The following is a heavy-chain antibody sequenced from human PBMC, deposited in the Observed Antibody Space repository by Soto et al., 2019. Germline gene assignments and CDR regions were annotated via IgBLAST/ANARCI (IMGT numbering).Heavy chain of an antibody. D-gene: IGHD1-1*01. J-gene: IGHJ2*01. CDR3: ARGGTSKSGHLWYFDF. Sequence: GGSLRLSCTVSGFTYDSYTMNWLRQAPGRGLEWVSSISATTTYKYYADSVEGRFTISRDNAKISLYLQTNNLRADDTAVYYCARGGTSKSGHLWYFDFWGRGTLVTVSS. V-gene: IGHV3-21*01. CDR2: ISATTTYK. CDR1: GFTYDSYT.